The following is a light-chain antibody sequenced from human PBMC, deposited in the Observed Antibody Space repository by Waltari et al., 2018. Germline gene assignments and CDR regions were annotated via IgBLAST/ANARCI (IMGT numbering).Light chain of an antibody. J-gene: IGLJ3*02. CDR2: DVS. CDR1: SSDVGGYNY. Sequence: QSALTQPRSVSGSPGQSVTISCTGTSSDVGGYNYVAWYLQYPGKAPKVMIYDVSERPSGVPDRFSGSKSGNTASLTISGLQAEDEADYYCCSYAGTYTWVFGGGTKVTVL. CDR3: CSYAGTYTWV. V-gene: IGLV2-11*01.